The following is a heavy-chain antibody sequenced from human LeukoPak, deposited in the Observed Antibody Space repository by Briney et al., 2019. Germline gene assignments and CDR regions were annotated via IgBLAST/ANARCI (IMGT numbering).Heavy chain of an antibody. CDR2: ISSSSSTI. V-gene: IGHV3-48*01. D-gene: IGHD2-8*01. CDR1: GFTFSSYS. J-gene: IGHJ4*02. Sequence: PGGSLRLSCAASGFTFSSYSMNWVRQAPGKGLEWASYISSSSSTIYYADSVKGRFTISRDNSKNTLYLQMNSLRAEDTAVYYCAKGLCTNGVCSYYFDYWGQGTLVTVSS. CDR3: AKGLCTNGVCSYYFDY.